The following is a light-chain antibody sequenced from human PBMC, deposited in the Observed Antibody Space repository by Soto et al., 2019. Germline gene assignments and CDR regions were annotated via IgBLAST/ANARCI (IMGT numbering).Light chain of an antibody. Sequence: VMPQSPLSLPVTPGEPASISCRSSQSLLHSNGYNYLDWYLQKPGQSPQLLIHLGSNRGSGVPSRESDSGSGTEITLKISRVSAGGVGVYYYMEARRTPYFIGKVKKLVIK. CDR1: QSLLHSNGYNY. CDR3: MEARRTPYF. J-gene: IGKJ2*01. V-gene: IGKV2-28*01. CDR2: LGS.